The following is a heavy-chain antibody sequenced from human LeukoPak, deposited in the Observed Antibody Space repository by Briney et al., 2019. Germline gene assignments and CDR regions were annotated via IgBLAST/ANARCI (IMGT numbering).Heavy chain of an antibody. CDR3: ARDPITEGDHSKFGY. CDR2: INPNSGGT. D-gene: IGHD4-11*01. Sequence: ASVKVSCKASGYTFTGYYMHWVRQAPGQGLEWMGWINPNSGGTNYAQKFQGRVTMTRDTSISTAYMELSRLRSDDTAVYYCARDPITEGDHSKFGYRGQGTLVTVSS. CDR1: GYTFTGYY. V-gene: IGHV1-2*02. J-gene: IGHJ4*01.